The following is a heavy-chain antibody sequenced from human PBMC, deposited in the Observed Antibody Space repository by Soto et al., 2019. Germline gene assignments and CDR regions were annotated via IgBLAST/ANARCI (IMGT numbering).Heavy chain of an antibody. J-gene: IGHJ5*02. CDR3: ARNEVVFGWFDP. CDR1: GRSISPHF. V-gene: IGHV4-59*11. CDR2: INYRGST. D-gene: IGHD3-10*02. Sequence: SQTLSLTCTVSGRSISPHFWTWFRQPPGKGLEWIGYINYRGSTNYSPSLNNRVSISVDTSKNQLFLKLSSMTAADTAVYYCARNEVVFGWFDPWGQGALVTVS.